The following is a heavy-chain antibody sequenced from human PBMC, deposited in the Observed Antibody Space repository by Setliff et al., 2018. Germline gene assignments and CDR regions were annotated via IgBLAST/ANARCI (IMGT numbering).Heavy chain of an antibody. CDR3: ARLGGLLVATMPFDY. CDR1: GFSITNGYY. J-gene: IGHJ4*02. Sequence: PSETLSLTCAVSGFSITNGYYWGWIRQSPGKQLEWIGNIFQSGITFYNPSLKSRVTMSLDTSKNQFSLKLRSVTAADTAVYYCARLGGLLVATMPFDYWGQGTLVTVSS. V-gene: IGHV4-38-2*01. CDR2: IFQSGIT. D-gene: IGHD5-12*01.